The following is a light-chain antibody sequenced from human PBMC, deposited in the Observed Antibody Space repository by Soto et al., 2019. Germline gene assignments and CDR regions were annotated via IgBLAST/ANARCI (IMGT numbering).Light chain of an antibody. CDR2: DVS. CDR3: SSYTSSSTSYV. Sequence: QSALTQPASVSGSPGQSITISCTGTSSDVGGYNYVSWYQQHPGKAPKLMIYDVSNRPSGVSNRFSGSKSGNTASLTISGLQAEDEAYYYCSSYTSSSTSYVFGTGTKVTV. J-gene: IGLJ1*01. CDR1: SSDVGGYNY. V-gene: IGLV2-14*01.